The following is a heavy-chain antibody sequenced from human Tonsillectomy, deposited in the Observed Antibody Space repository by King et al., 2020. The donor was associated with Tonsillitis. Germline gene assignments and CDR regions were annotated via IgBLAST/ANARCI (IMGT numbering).Heavy chain of an antibody. V-gene: IGHV3-23*04. CDR1: GFTFSSYA. J-gene: IGHJ3*02. D-gene: IGHD2-2*01. CDR3: PIGCFGEKSSTSCYDYAFDI. Sequence: VQLVESGGGLVQPGGSLRLSCAASGFTFSSYAMSWVRQAPGKGLEWVSVICGSGDNTYYADSVKGRFTISRDTSKNTLYLQMKSLRAEDTAVYYCPIGCFGEKSSTSCYDYAFDIWGQGTMVTVSS. CDR2: ICGSGDNT.